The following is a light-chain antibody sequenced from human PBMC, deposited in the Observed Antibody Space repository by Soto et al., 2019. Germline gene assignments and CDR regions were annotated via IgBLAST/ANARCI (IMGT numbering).Light chain of an antibody. CDR3: QQYGSSPWA. V-gene: IGKV3-20*01. J-gene: IGKJ1*01. CDR1: EGVASNY. CDR2: TAS. Sequence: LTHSPATLSLSPGETATISYRASEGVASNYLAWYQQKPGRAPRLLIYTASTRATDIPDRFSGSGSGTDFTLTISRLEPEDVAVYYCQQYGSSPWAFGQGTKVDIK.